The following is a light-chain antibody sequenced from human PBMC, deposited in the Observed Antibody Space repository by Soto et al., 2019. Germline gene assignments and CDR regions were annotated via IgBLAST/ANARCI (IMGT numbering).Light chain of an antibody. Sequence: QSVLTQPASVSGSPGQSITISCTGTISDVGSYNLVSWYQQHPGKAPKLMIYEVSKRPSGVSNRFSGSKSGNTASLTISGLQAEDEADYYCCSYAGSSTFGFGGGTKLTVL. V-gene: IGLV2-23*02. CDR3: CSYAGSSTFG. J-gene: IGLJ3*02. CDR2: EVS. CDR1: ISDVGSYNL.